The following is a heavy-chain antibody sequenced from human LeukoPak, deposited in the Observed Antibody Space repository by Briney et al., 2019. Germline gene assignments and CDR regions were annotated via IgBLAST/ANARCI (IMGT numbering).Heavy chain of an antibody. Sequence: GGSLRLSCEASGFTFSSYAMIWVRQPPGKGLERVSAVSDGGGNTYYADSVRGRFTISRDNSKDLLYLQMDSLRAEDTAVYYCVKLSSGSGSSFGFDSWGLGTLVTVSS. CDR3: VKLSSGSGSSFGFDS. D-gene: IGHD6-13*01. V-gene: IGHV3-23*01. CDR2: VSDGGGNT. J-gene: IGHJ4*02. CDR1: GFTFSSYA.